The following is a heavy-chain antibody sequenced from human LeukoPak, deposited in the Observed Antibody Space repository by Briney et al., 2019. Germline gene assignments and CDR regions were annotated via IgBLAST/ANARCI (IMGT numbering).Heavy chain of an antibody. CDR3: ARDMTYCGGDCYPWSAFDI. CDR2: IKQDGSEK. CDR1: GFTFSSYW. Sequence: GGSLRLSCAASGFTFSSYWMSWVRQAPGKGLEWVANIKQDGSEKYYVDSVKGRFTISRDNAKNSLYLQMNSLRAEDTAVYYCARDMTYCGGDCYPWSAFDIWGQGTMVTVSS. V-gene: IGHV3-7*01. D-gene: IGHD2-21*02. J-gene: IGHJ3*02.